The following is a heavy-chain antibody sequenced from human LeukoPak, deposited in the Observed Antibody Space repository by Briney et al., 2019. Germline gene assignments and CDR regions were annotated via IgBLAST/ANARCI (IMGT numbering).Heavy chain of an antibody. CDR2: IKTDGSQI. J-gene: IGHJ4*02. CDR3: AKDYRPHDFWSGLVDY. V-gene: IGHV3-7*01. Sequence: GGSLRLSCVASGFTFSSYWMTWVRQAPGKGLEWVANIKTDGSQIYYADSVKGRFTISRDNAKNSLYLQMNSLRAEDTAVYYCAKDYRPHDFWSGLVDYWGQGTLVTVSS. D-gene: IGHD3-3*01. CDR1: GFTFSSYW.